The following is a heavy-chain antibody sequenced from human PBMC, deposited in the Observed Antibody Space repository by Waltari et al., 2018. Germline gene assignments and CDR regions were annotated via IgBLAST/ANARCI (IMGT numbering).Heavy chain of an antibody. Sequence: QVQLVQSGAEVKKPGASVKVSCKASGYTFTSYGISWVRQAPGQGLGWMGWISAYNGNTNYAQKLQGRVTMTTDTSTSTAYMELRSLGSDDTAVYYCARDGGYCSSTSCLNKIYYYYYGMDVWGQGTTVTVSS. CDR3: ARDGGYCSSTSCLNKIYYYYYGMDV. J-gene: IGHJ6*02. D-gene: IGHD2-2*01. CDR1: GYTFTSYG. CDR2: ISAYNGNT. V-gene: IGHV1-18*01.